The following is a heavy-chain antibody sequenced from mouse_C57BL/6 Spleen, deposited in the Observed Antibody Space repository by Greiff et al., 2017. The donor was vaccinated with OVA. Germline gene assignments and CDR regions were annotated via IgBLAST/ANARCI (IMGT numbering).Heavy chain of an antibody. D-gene: IGHD1-1*01. CDR3: ASHYYGSIWWFDD. Sequence: VQLQQSGPELVKPGASVKIPCKASGYTFTDYNMDWVKQSHGKSLEWIGDINPNNGGTIYNQKFKGKATLTVDKSSSTAYMELRSLTSEDTAVYYCASHYYGSIWWFDDWGTGTTVTVSS. CDR2: INPNNGGT. V-gene: IGHV1-18*01. J-gene: IGHJ1*03. CDR1: GYTFTDYN.